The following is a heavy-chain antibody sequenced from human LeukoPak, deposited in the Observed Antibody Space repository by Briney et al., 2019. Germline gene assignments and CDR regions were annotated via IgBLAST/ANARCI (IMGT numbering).Heavy chain of an antibody. CDR1: GFTFNNYI. D-gene: IGHD3-22*01. CDR2: ISSGSGTM. Sequence: PGGSLRLSCAASGFTFNNYIMTWVRQAPGRGLESVSYISSGSGTMYYADSVKGRFTISRDNAKNSLYLQMNSLRAEDTAVYYCARDLDYYDGLRYYGMDVWGQGTTVTVSS. CDR3: ARDLDYYDGLRYYGMDV. V-gene: IGHV3-48*04. J-gene: IGHJ6*02.